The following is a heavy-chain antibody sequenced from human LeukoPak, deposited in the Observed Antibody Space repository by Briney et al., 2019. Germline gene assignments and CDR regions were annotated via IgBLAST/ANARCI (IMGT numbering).Heavy chain of an antibody. V-gene: IGHV5-51*01. CDR1: GYSFSHYW. J-gene: IGHJ4*02. CDR3: GRQVVRSSSGWKFGY. CDR2: IYPDDSDT. D-gene: IGHD6-19*01. Sequence: GESLKIYCTGSGYSFSHYWIGWVRQMPGKGLEWMGIIYPDDSDTTYSPSFQGHVTISADKSISTTYLQWDSLKASDTGMYYCGRQVVRSSSGWKFGYWGQRTLVTVSS.